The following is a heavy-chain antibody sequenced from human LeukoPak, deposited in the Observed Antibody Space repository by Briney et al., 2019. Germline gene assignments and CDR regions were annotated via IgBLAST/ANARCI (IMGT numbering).Heavy chain of an antibody. Sequence: SETLSLTCAVYGGSFSGYYWSWIRQPPGKGLEWIGEINHSGSTNYNPSLKSRVTISVDTSKNQFSLKLSSVTAADTAVYYCARRSYYDYVWGSYRYGEGVYFDYWGQGTLVTVSS. D-gene: IGHD3-16*02. V-gene: IGHV4-34*01. CDR1: GGSFSGYY. CDR2: INHSGST. J-gene: IGHJ4*02. CDR3: ARRSYYDYVWGSYRYGEGVYFDY.